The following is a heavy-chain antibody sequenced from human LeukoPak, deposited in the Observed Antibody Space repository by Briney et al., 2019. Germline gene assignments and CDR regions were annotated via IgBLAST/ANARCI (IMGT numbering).Heavy chain of an antibody. CDR3: ASRIHDCGSGRYFHFDF. CDR2: IYYSGSN. D-gene: IGHD3-10*01. V-gene: IGHV4-59*08. CDR1: GGSISSYY. Sequence: ETLSLTCTVSGGSISSYYWSWIRQPPGKGLEWIGYIYYSGSNNYNPSLKGRVTISVDTSNNQFSLKRSSVTAAEPAVYYFASRIHDCGSGRYFHFDFWGQGTLVTVSS. J-gene: IGHJ4*02.